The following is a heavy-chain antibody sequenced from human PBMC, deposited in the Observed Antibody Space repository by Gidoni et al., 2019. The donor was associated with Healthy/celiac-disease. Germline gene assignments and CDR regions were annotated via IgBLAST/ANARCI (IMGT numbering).Heavy chain of an antibody. CDR3: AHRSIVVVPNKAFDI. CDR2: IYWDDDK. D-gene: IGHD2-2*01. Sequence: QITLKESGPTLVKPTQTLTLTCTFSGFSLSTSGVGVGWIRQPPGKALEWLALIYWDDDKRYSPSLTSRLTITTDTSKSQVVLTMTDMDPVDTATYYCAHRSIVVVPNKAFDIWGQGTMVTVSS. CDR1: GFSLSTSGVG. J-gene: IGHJ3*02. V-gene: IGHV2-5*02.